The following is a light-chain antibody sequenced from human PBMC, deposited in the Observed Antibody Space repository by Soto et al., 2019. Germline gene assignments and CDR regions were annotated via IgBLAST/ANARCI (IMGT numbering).Light chain of an antibody. J-gene: IGKJ1*01. CDR1: QSVTNY. Sequence: DIQMTQSPSFLSASVGGRVTITCRASQSVTNYLNWYQQKPGKAPKLLIFAASSLQSGVPSRFSGSGSETDFTLTVTNLQPEDFATYYCQQSDSLPPTFGQGTKVEI. CDR3: QQSDSLPPT. V-gene: IGKV1-39*01. CDR2: AAS.